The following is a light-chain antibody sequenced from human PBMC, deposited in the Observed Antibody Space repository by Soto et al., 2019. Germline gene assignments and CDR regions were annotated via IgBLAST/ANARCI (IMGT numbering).Light chain of an antibody. Sequence: IVMTQSPDTLSVSPGERATLSCRASQTVNSNLAWYQQKPGQSPRLLIYGASTRATGVPPRFSGGGSGTEFTLTISSLQSEDSAIYYCQQYKSWPPITFGQGTRLEIK. CDR1: QTVNSN. CDR2: GAS. V-gene: IGKV3-15*01. CDR3: QQYKSWPPIT. J-gene: IGKJ5*01.